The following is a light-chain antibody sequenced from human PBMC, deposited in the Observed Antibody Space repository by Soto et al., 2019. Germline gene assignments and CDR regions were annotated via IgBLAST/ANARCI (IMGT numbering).Light chain of an antibody. J-gene: IGKJ1*01. CDR2: WAS. CDR3: QQYYDSPWT. Sequence: IGITQAPDSLAVSLVESSTINCKSSQSVLYSSNNKNYLAWYQQKPGQPPKLLIYWASTRESGVPDRFSGSGSGTDFTLTVSSLQAEDVAVYYCQQYYDSPWTFGQGTKVDI. CDR1: QSVLYSSNNKNY. V-gene: IGKV4-1*01.